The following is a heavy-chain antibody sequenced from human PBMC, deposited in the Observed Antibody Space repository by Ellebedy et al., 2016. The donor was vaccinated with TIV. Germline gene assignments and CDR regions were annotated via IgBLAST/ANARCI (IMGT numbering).Heavy chain of an antibody. Sequence: GESLKISCKVSGYSFTNYWIGWVRQMPGKGLDWMGAIYPGDSNTKYSPSFQGQVTISADKSINTAYLQWSSLKAPDTAMYYCARQDTVDTAMFSNWGQGTLVTVSS. CDR2: IYPGDSNT. CDR3: ARQDTVDTAMFSN. CDR1: GYSFTNYW. J-gene: IGHJ4*02. V-gene: IGHV5-51*01. D-gene: IGHD5-18*01.